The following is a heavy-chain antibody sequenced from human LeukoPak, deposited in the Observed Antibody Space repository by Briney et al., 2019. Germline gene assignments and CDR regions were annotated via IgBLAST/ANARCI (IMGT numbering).Heavy chain of an antibody. CDR1: GYSISSGYY. Sequence: SETLSLTCAVSGYSISSGYYWGWIRQPPGKGLEWIGSIYHSGSTYYNPSLKSRVTISVDTSKNQFSLKLSSVTAADTAVYYCARLRPPGGMDVWGKGTTVTVS. V-gene: IGHV4-38-2*01. CDR3: ARLRPPGGMDV. D-gene: IGHD6-6*01. CDR2: IYHSGST. J-gene: IGHJ6*04.